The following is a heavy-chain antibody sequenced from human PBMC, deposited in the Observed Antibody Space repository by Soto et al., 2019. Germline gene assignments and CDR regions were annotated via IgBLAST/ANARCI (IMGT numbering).Heavy chain of an antibody. CDR1: GYTFTSYD. D-gene: IGHD2-2*01. V-gene: IGHV1-18*01. Sequence: ASVKVSCKASGYTFTSYDINWVRQAPGQGLEWMGWISAYNGNTNYAQKLQGRVTMTTDTSTSTAYMELRSLRSDDTAVYYCARDLGYCISTSCYCGGWYDYGMDVWGQGTTVTVSS. CDR3: ARDLGYCISTSCYCGGWYDYGMDV. CDR2: ISAYNGNT. J-gene: IGHJ6*02.